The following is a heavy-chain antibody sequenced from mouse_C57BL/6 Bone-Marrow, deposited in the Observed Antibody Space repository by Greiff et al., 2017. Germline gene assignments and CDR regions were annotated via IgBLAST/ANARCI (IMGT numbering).Heavy chain of an antibody. CDR3: ARSSYYGSSYGCAY. CDR1: GYTFPSYW. V-gene: IGHV1-64*01. J-gene: IGHJ3*01. D-gene: IGHD1-1*01. CDR2: IHPDSGST. Sequence: VQLQQPGAELVKPGASVKLSCKASGYTFPSYWMPWVRQTPGQSLEWIGMIHPDSGSTNYKEKLKSKATLTVDNSSSTAYMQLSSLTSDDSAVYYCARSSYYGSSYGCAYWGKGTLVTVSA.